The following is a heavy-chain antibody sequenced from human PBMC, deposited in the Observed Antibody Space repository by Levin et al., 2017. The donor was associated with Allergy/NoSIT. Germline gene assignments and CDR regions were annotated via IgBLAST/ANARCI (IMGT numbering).Heavy chain of an antibody. Sequence: ETLSLTCAASRFTFSSYWLHWVRQAPGKGLVWVSRINSDGSSTAYADSVKGRFTISRDNAKNTLYLQMNSLRADDTAVYYCAGESRSAFDIWGQGTMVTVSS. CDR2: INSDGSST. J-gene: IGHJ3*02. CDR1: RFTFSSYW. D-gene: IGHD6-13*01. V-gene: IGHV3-74*01. CDR3: AGESRSAFDI.